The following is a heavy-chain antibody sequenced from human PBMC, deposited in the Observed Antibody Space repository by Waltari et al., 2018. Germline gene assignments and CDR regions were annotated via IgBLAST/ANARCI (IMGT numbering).Heavy chain of an antibody. Sequence: EVQLVESGGGLIQPGGSLILSCVASGVTVRNNYMTWLRQAPGKGLELVSLIYSGGTTYYADSVRGRFTISRDGSKNTVYLQMNSLRAEDTAVYFCARNQVETALGYWGQGTLVTVSS. CDR1: GVTVRNNY. CDR3: ARNQVETALGY. J-gene: IGHJ4*02. D-gene: IGHD2-21*02. V-gene: IGHV3-53*01. CDR2: IYSGGTT.